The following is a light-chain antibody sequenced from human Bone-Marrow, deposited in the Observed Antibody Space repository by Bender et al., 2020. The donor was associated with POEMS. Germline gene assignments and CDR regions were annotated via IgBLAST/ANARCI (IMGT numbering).Light chain of an antibody. J-gene: IGLJ3*02. CDR1: SSDVGTYNL. CDR3: QSYDSDLNGCV. V-gene: IGLV2-23*02. Sequence: QSALTQPASVSASPGQSITISCTGTSSDVGTYNLVSWYQQYPGKAPKLIIYEVNKRPSGVPDHFSGSKSGNTASLTISGLRAEDEADYYCQSYDSDLNGCVFGGGTKLTVL. CDR2: EVN.